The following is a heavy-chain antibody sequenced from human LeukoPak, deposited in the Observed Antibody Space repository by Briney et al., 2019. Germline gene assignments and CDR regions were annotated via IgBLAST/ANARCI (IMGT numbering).Heavy chain of an antibody. CDR2: INPSGGST. CDR1: GYTFTSYY. D-gene: IGHD2-2*01. Sequence: ASVKVSCKASGYTFTSYYMHWVRQAPGQGLERMGIINPSGGSTSYAQKFQGRVTMTRDTSTSTVYMELSSLRSEDTAVYYCARDSYQLLSHYYYGMDVWGKGTTVTVSS. V-gene: IGHV1-46*01. J-gene: IGHJ6*04. CDR3: ARDSYQLLSHYYYGMDV.